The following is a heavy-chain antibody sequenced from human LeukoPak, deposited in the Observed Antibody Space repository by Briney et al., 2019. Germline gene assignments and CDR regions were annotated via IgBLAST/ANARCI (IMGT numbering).Heavy chain of an antibody. CDR2: IYYSGST. Sequence: SSETLSLTCTVSGGSVSSGSYYWPWIRQSPGKGLEWIGNIYYSGSTNYNPSLRSRVTMSVDTSKNQFSLKLSSVTAADTAIYYCAKDFVAAAGRFDYWGQGALVTVSS. V-gene: IGHV4-61*01. CDR3: AKDFVAAAGRFDY. D-gene: IGHD6-13*01. J-gene: IGHJ4*02. CDR1: GGSVSSGSYY.